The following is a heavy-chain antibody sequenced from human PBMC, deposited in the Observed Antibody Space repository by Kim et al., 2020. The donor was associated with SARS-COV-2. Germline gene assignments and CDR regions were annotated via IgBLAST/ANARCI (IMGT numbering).Heavy chain of an antibody. D-gene: IGHD5-12*01. CDR2: ISVSGGST. CDR3: TRGASLGGYTGYALFDY. Sequence: GGSLRLSCVASGFTFSSYAISWVRQAPGKGLEWVSVISVSGGSTYADSVKGRFTISRDNSKNTLFLQTYSLRAEDTAVYYCTRGASLGGYTGYALFDYWGQGTLVTVSS. CDR1: GFTFSSYA. J-gene: IGHJ4*02. V-gene: IGHV3-23*01.